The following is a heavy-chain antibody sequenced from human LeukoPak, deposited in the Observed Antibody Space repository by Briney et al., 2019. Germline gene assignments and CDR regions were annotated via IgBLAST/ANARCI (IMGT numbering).Heavy chain of an antibody. CDR1: GGSISSSSYY. D-gene: IGHD3-10*01. CDR3: ARVLLWFGELFGFDP. Sequence: PSETLSLTCTVSGGSISSSSYYWGWIRQPPGKGLEWIGSIYYSGSTYYNPSLKSRVTISVDTSKNQFSLKLSSVTAADTAVYYCARVLLWFGELFGFDPWGQGTLVTVSS. V-gene: IGHV4-39*07. CDR2: IYYSGST. J-gene: IGHJ5*02.